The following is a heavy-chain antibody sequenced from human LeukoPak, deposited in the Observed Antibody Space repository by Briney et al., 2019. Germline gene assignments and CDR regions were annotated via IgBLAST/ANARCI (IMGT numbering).Heavy chain of an antibody. Sequence: GGSLGLSCAASGFTFSSYAMSWVRQAPGKGLEWVSAISGSGYSTYYADSVKGRFTISRDNSKNTLYLQMNSLRVEDTAVYYCAKNLSMAGFDYWGQGTLVTVSS. D-gene: IGHD5-24*01. CDR2: ISGSGYST. J-gene: IGHJ4*02. CDR1: GFTFSSYA. V-gene: IGHV3-23*01. CDR3: AKNLSMAGFDY.